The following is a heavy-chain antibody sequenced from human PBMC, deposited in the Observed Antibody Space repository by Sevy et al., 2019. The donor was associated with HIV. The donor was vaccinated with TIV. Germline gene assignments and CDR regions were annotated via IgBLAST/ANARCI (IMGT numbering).Heavy chain of an antibody. J-gene: IGHJ4*02. D-gene: IGHD2-8*02. CDR2: ISSSSSYI. V-gene: IGHV3-21*01. Sequence: GGSLRLSCAASGFTFSSYSMNWVRQAPGKGLEWFSSISSSSSYIYYADSVKGRFTISRDNAKNSLYLQMNSLRAEDTAMYYCARDRVVYAISGGGYFDYWGQGTLVTVSS. CDR1: GFTFSSYS. CDR3: ARDRVVYAISGGGYFDY.